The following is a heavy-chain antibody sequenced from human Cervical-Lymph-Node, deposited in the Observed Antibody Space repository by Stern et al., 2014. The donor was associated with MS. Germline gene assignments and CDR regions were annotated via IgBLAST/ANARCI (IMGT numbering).Heavy chain of an antibody. D-gene: IGHD5-24*01. V-gene: IGHV4-30-4*01. J-gene: IGHJ4*02. Sequence: QVQLQESGPGLVKPSQTLSLTCAVSGGSISSGEYYWSWLRQSPGKGLEWIGYIHYSGTTYYNPSLKSRVSMSVDTSKNQFSLKLSSVTAADTAVYYCSRDADAYSLVFGYWGRGTLVTVSS. CDR1: GGSISSGEYY. CDR3: SRDADAYSLVFGY. CDR2: IHYSGTT.